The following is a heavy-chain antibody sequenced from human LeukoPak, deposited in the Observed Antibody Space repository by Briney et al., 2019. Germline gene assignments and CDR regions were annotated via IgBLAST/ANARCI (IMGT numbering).Heavy chain of an antibody. CDR2: ISSSSSYI. Sequence: KSGGSLRLSCAASGFTFSSYSMNWVRQAPGKGLEWVSSISSSSSYIYYADSVKGRFTISRDNAKNSLYLQMNSLRAEDTAVYYCAREVVVDEPLIDYWGQGTLVTVSS. V-gene: IGHV3-21*01. D-gene: IGHD3-22*01. J-gene: IGHJ4*02. CDR1: GFTFSSYS. CDR3: AREVVVDEPLIDY.